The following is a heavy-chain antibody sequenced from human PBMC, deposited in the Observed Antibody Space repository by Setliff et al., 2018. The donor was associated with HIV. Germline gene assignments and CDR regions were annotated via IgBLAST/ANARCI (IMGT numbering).Heavy chain of an antibody. CDR3: ARDVGVTYYYYMDV. CDR1: GGSISSSSYY. V-gene: IGHV4-39*07. CDR2: IYYSGSIT. J-gene: IGHJ6*03. D-gene: IGHD2-21*02. Sequence: SETLSLTCTVSGGSISSSSYYWGWIRLPPGKGLESIGNIYYSGSITKFNPSLKSRVTISVDTSKNQFSLNLNSVTAADTAVYYCARDVGVTYYYYMDVWGKGTTVTVSS.